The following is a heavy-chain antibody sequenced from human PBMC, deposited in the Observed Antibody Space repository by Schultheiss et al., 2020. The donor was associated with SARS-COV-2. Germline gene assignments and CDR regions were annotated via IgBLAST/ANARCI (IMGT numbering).Heavy chain of an antibody. D-gene: IGHD2-2*01. Sequence: ASVKVSCKASGYTFTGYYMHWVRQAPGQGLEWMGWINPNSGNTGYAQKFQGRVTMTRNTSISTAYMELSSLRSEDTAVYYCARPDRQYCSSTSCLYYYYGMDVWGQGTTVTVSS. CDR2: INPNSGNT. CDR3: ARPDRQYCSSTSCLYYYYGMDV. CDR1: GYTFTGYY. V-gene: IGHV1-8*02. J-gene: IGHJ6*02.